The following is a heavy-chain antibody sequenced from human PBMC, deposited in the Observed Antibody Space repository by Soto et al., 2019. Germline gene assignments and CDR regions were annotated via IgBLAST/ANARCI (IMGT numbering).Heavy chain of an antibody. Sequence: GESLKISCAASGFTFSSYAMSWVRQAPGKGLEWVSAISGSGGSTYYADSVKGRFTISRDNSKNTLYLQMNSLRAEDTAVYYCAKDNLYCSSTSCYAVGHAFDIWGQGTMVTVSS. J-gene: IGHJ3*02. CDR2: ISGSGGST. D-gene: IGHD2-2*01. CDR1: GFTFSSYA. CDR3: AKDNLYCSSTSCYAVGHAFDI. V-gene: IGHV3-23*01.